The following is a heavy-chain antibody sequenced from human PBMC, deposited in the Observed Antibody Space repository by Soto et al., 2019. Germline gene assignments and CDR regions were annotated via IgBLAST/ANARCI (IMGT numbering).Heavy chain of an antibody. CDR3: AKGPDPGAFDI. CDR2: FGGRDFNT. Sequence: EVQLLESGGGLVQPGGSLRLSCAASGFTFRSYAMSWVRQAPGRGLEWVSTFGGRDFNTYYADSVKGRFTVSRDNDNSALFLQMNGLRAEDTAVYYCAKGPDPGAFDIWCQGTLVTVSS. J-gene: IGHJ3*02. V-gene: IGHV3-23*01. D-gene: IGHD3-10*01. CDR1: GFTFRSYA.